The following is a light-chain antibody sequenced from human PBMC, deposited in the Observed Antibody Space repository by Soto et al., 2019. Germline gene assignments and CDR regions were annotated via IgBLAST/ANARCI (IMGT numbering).Light chain of an antibody. V-gene: IGLV2-23*02. Sequence: QSALTQPASVSGSPGQSITISCTGTSSDVGRYNLVSWYQQHPGKAPKLMIYEVSKRPSGVSNRFSGSKSGNTASLTISGLQAEDEDDYYCCSYAGSSTWFGGGTKLTVL. CDR2: EVS. J-gene: IGLJ3*02. CDR3: CSYAGSSTW. CDR1: SSDVGRYNL.